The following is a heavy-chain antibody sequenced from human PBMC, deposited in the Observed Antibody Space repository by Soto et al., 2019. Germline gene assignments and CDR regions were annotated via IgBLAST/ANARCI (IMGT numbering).Heavy chain of an antibody. Sequence: VESLKISCKGSGYSFTSYWIGWVRQTPGKGLEWMGIIYPSDSDTRYSPSFQGKVTISADKSITTAYLQWSSLKAADTAMYYCVRSGTSSGRFSDYWGQGTLVTVSS. J-gene: IGHJ4*02. V-gene: IGHV5-51*01. CDR3: VRSGTSSGRFSDY. CDR1: GYSFTSYW. CDR2: IYPSDSDT. D-gene: IGHD2-15*01.